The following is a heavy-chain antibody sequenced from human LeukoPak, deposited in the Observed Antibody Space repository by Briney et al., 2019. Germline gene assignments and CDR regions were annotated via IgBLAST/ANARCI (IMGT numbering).Heavy chain of an antibody. J-gene: IGHJ3*02. Sequence: PSETLSLTCTVSGGSISSYYWSWIRQPPGKGLEWIGYIYYSGSTNYNPSLKSRGTISVDTSKNQFSLKLSSVTAADTAVYYCAGGVYYYDSSGYSGLDIWGQGTMVTVSS. CDR3: AGGVYYYDSSGYSGLDI. D-gene: IGHD3-22*01. CDR2: IYYSGST. CDR1: GGSISSYY. V-gene: IGHV4-59*08.